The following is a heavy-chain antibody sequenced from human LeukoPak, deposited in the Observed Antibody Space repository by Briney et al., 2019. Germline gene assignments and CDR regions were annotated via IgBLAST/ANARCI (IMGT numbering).Heavy chain of an antibody. J-gene: IGHJ4*02. V-gene: IGHV4-31*03. CDR1: GGSISGGGYY. CDR2: IYYSGST. CDR3: AEVVGPAAIGWVDY. Sequence: SQTLSLTCTVSGGSISGGGYYWSWIRQHPGKGLEWIGYIYYSGSTYYNPSLKSRVTISVDTSKNQFSLKLSSVTAADTAVYYCAEVVGPAAIGWVDYWGQGTLVTVSS. D-gene: IGHD2-2*01.